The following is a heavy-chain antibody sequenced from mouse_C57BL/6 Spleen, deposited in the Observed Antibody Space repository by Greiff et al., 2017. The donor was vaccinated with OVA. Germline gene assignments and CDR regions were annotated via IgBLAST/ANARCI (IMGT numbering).Heavy chain of an antibody. D-gene: IGHD2-5*01. V-gene: IGHV1-52*01. CDR3: ARSAYYSNYVFAY. CDR1: GYTFTSYW. J-gene: IGHJ3*01. CDR2: IDPSDSET. Sequence: QVQLQQSGAELVRPGSSVKLSCKASGYTFTSYWMHWVKQRPIQGLEWIGNIDPSDSETHYNQKFKDKATLTVDKSSSTAYMQLSSLTSEDSAVYYCARSAYYSNYVFAYWGQGTLVTVSA.